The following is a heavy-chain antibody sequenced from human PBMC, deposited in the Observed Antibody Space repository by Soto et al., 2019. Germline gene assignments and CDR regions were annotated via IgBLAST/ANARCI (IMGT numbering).Heavy chain of an antibody. CDR1: GLTFSSYS. V-gene: IGHV3-23*01. CDR3: AKDPGGEPMTTVTFFDY. D-gene: IGHD4-17*01. CDR2: ISGSGGST. Sequence: GGALRLSCAPSGLTFSSYSMSWVRQAPGKGLEWVSAISGSGGSTYYADSMKGRFTISRDNSKNTLYLQMNSLRAEDTAVYYCAKDPGGEPMTTVTFFDYWGQGTLVTDSS. J-gene: IGHJ4*02.